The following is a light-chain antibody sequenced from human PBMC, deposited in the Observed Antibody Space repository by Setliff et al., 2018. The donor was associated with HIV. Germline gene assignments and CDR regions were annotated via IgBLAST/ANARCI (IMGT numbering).Light chain of an antibody. CDR2: DVS. CDR3: CSFANTYTSFYV. CDR1: SSDVGSYNL. J-gene: IGLJ1*01. V-gene: IGLV2-14*02. Sequence: QSALTQPASVSGSPGQSITISCTGTSSDVGSYNLVSWYQQHPGQAPKLMIYDVSKRPSGVPGRSSGSRSGNTASLTISGLQAEDEADYYCCSFANTYTSFYVFGTGTKGTVL.